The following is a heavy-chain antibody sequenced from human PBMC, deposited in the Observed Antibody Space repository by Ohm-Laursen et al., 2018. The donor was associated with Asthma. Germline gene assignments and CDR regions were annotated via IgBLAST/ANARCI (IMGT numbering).Heavy chain of an antibody. J-gene: IGHJ4*02. CDR1: GFTFSSYS. D-gene: IGHD3-10*01. V-gene: IGHV3-21*01. CDR2: ISSSSYI. Sequence: SLRLSCTASGFTFSSYSMNWVRQAPGKGLEWVSSISSSSYIYYADSVKGRFTISRDNAKNSLYLQMNSLRAEDTAVYYCARSGKGYGSGSYPDYWGQGTLVTVSS. CDR3: ARSGKGYGSGSYPDY.